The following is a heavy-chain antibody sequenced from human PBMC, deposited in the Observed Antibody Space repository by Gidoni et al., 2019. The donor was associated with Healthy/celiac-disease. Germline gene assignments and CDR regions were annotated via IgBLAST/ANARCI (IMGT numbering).Heavy chain of an antibody. V-gene: IGHV5-51*03. CDR3: ARWGDYIWGSPSLYYFDY. J-gene: IGHJ4*02. CDR1: GYSFTSYW. D-gene: IGHD3-16*01. CDR2: IYTGDADT. Sequence: EVQLVQSGAEVKKPGESLKISCTGSGYSFTSYWIGWVRQRPGKGLEWMGIIYTGDADTTYSPYVQGQVIISADKSISTAYLQWSSLKASDTAMYYCARWGDYIWGSPSLYYFDYWGQGTLVTVSS.